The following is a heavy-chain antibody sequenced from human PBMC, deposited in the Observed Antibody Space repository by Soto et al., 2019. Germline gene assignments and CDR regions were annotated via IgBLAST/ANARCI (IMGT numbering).Heavy chain of an antibody. D-gene: IGHD6-19*01. CDR1: GFTFDDYA. V-gene: IGHV3-9*01. J-gene: IGHJ4*02. Sequence: EVQVVESGGGLVQPGRSLRLSCAASGFTFDDYAMHWVRQAPGKGLEWVSGISWNSGSIGYADSVKGRFTISRDKAKNSLYLQMNSLRAEDTALYYCAKDKTLSGWYAFDYWGQGTLVTVSS. CDR3: AKDKTLSGWYAFDY. CDR2: ISWNSGSI.